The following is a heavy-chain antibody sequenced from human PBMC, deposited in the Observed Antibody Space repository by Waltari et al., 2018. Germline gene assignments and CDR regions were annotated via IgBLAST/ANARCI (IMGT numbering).Heavy chain of an antibody. D-gene: IGHD2-2*01. V-gene: IGHV4-34*01. CDR2: INHSGRT. CDR3: ATAGYCSSTSCYGNAFDY. J-gene: IGHJ4*02. CDR1: GGSFSGYY. Sequence: VQLQQWGAGLLKPSETLSLTCAVYGGSFSGYYWSWIRQPPGKGLEWIGEINHSGRTNDNPSLKSRVTISVDTSKNQFSLKLSSVTAADTAVYYCATAGYCSSTSCYGNAFDYWGQGTLVTVSS.